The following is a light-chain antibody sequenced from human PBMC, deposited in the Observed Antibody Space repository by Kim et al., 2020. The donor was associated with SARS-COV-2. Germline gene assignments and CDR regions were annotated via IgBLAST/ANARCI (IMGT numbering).Light chain of an antibody. J-gene: IGKJ2*01. CDR2: DAS. V-gene: IGKV1-33*01. CDR3: HQSESLPYT. Sequence: SASVGDRITITCQASQDIKKSLNWYQQKPGEAPKRLIYDASNLETGVPSRFSGSGSETDFTFTINSLQPEDIATYFCHQSESLPYTFGQGTKLEI. CDR1: QDIKKS.